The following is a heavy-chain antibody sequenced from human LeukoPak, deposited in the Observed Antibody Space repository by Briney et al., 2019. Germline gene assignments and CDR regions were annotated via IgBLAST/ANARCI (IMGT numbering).Heavy chain of an antibody. CDR3: AREWGIAVIDY. D-gene: IGHD6-19*01. J-gene: IGHJ4*02. CDR1: GFTFSSYS. Sequence: GGSLRLSCAASGFTFSSYSMNWVRQAPGRGLEWVSSISSSSSYIYYADSVKGRFTISRDNAKNSLYLQMNSLRAEDTAVYYCAREWGIAVIDYWGQGTLVTVSS. CDR2: ISSSSSYI. V-gene: IGHV3-21*01.